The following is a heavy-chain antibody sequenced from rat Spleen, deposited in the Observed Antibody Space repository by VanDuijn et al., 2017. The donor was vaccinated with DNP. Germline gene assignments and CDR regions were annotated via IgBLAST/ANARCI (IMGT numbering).Heavy chain of an antibody. D-gene: IGHD1-2*01. Sequence: EVQLVESGGGLVQPGRSLKLSCAASGFTFSNYDMAWVRQAPTKGLEWVASISPSGGSTYYRDSVKGRFTVSRDNAKSSLYLQMDSLRSEDTATYYCARWAYYSSYGDWYFDFWGPGVMVTVSS. CDR3: ARWAYYSSYGDWYFDF. V-gene: IGHV5-25*01. J-gene: IGHJ1*01. CDR2: ISPSGGST. CDR1: GFTFSNYD.